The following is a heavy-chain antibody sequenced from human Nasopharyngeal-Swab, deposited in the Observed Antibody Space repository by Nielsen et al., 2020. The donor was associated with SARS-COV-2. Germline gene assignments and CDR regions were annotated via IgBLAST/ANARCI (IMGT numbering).Heavy chain of an antibody. CDR3: AKVYGGSEFDP. J-gene: IGHJ5*02. CDR1: GFSFSDYY. D-gene: IGHD4-23*01. Sequence: GGSLRLSCAASGFSFSDYYISWIRQAPGKGLEWVSYISTTGTTMYYADSVKGRFIISRDNAKNSLFLQMNSLRAEDTAVYYCAKVYGGSEFDPWGQGTLVTVSS. V-gene: IGHV3-11*01. CDR2: ISTTGTTM.